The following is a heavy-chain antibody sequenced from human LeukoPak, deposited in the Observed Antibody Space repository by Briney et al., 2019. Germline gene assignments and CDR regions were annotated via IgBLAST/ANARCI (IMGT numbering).Heavy chain of an antibody. CDR2: IYYSGST. V-gene: IGHV4-39*01. J-gene: IGHJ3*02. CDR1: GGSISSSSYY. CDR3: ARPQDGRDGYNWDDAFDI. D-gene: IGHD5-24*01. Sequence: SETLSLTCTVSGGSISSSSYYCGWIRQPPGKGLEWIGSIYYSGSTYYNPSLKSRVTISVDTSKNQFSLKLSSVTAADTAVYYCARPQDGRDGYNWDDAFDIWGQGTMVTVSS.